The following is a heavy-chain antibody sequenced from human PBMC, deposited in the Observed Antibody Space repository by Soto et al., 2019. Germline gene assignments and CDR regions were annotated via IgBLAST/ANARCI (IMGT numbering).Heavy chain of an antibody. CDR2: ISHSGTT. CDR3: ATKNVPTPGNY. CDR1: LVSISSGDW. Sequence: QVQLQESGPGLVEPSGTLSLTCAVSLVSISSGDWWSWVRQSPERGLEYIGEISHSGTTNYNPSRESRVTRSLDASRNQFSLKLTSVTAADTAVYCCATKNVPTPGNYWGQGTLVIVSS. V-gene: IGHV4-4*01. J-gene: IGHJ4*02. D-gene: IGHD3-10*02.